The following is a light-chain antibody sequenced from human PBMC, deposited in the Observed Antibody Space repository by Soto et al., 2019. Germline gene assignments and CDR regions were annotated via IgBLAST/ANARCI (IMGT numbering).Light chain of an antibody. V-gene: IGKV3-15*01. J-gene: IGKJ4*01. Sequence: EIMMTQSPATVSVSPGERATLSCRASQSVSSNLAWYQQKPGQAPRLLIYGASTRATGIPARFSGSGSGTEFTLTISSLQSEDFAVYYCQQYNNWLPLTFGGGTKVEIK. CDR3: QQYNNWLPLT. CDR2: GAS. CDR1: QSVSSN.